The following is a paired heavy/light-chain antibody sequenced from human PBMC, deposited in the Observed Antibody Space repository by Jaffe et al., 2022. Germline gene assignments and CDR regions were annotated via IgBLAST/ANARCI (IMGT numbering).Heavy chain of an antibody. CDR3: ARRGAVVAAIWFRGDWYFDL. CDR1: GGSISSSSYY. J-gene: IGHJ2*01. V-gene: IGHV4-39*01. Sequence: QLQLQESGPGLVKPSETLSLTCSVSGGSISSSSYYWGWIRQSPGKGLEWIGSIYYNGKTYYNPSLESRVTMSIDMSKKQFSLKLSSVTAADTAVYYCARRGAVVAAIWFRGDWYFDLWGRGSLVTVSS. CDR2: IYYNGKT. D-gene: IGHD2-15*01.
Light chain of an antibody. V-gene: IGLV2-14*03. Sequence: QSALTQPASVSGSPGQSITISCTGTSSDVGGYNYVSWYQQHPGKAPKLMIYDVSNRPSGVSNRFSGSKSGNTASLTISGLQAEDEANYYCSSYTSSYTQLFGGGTKLTVL. CDR1: SSDVGGYNY. CDR3: SSYTSSYTQL. CDR2: DVS. J-gene: IGLJ3*02.